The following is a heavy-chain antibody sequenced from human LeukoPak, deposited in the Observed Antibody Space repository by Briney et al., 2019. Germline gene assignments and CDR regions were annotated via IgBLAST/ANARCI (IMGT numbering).Heavy chain of an antibody. D-gene: IGHD3-10*01. Sequence: PGESLKISCKGSGYSFSNYWIGWVRQMPGKGLEWMGIIYPGDSDTRYSPSFQGQVTISADKSISTAYLQWSSLKASDTAMYYCTRHPAYGSGKGWFDPWGQGTLVTVSS. J-gene: IGHJ5*02. V-gene: IGHV5-51*01. CDR1: GYSFSNYW. CDR2: IYPGDSDT. CDR3: TRHPAYGSGKGWFDP.